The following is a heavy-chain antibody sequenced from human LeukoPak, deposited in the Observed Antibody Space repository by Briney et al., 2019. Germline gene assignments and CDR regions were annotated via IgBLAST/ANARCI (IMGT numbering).Heavy chain of an antibody. V-gene: IGHV3-7*01. J-gene: IGHJ4*02. D-gene: IGHD1-26*01. CDR2: IKQDGSEK. CDR3: ARDAATTPFDY. Sequence: TGGSLRLSCAASGFTFSNYWMNWVRQAPGKGLEWVANIKQDGSEKYYVDSVKGRFTISRDNAKNSLYLQMNSLRAEDTAVYYCARDAATTPFDYWGQGTLVTVSS. CDR1: GFTFSNYW.